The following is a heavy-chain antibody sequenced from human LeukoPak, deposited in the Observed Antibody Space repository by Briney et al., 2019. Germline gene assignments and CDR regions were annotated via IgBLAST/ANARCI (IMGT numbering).Heavy chain of an antibody. CDR1: AFTFSSYA. Sequence: GGSLRLSCAASAFTFSSYAMTWVRQAPGKGLDWVSTIGGSGDSTSYADSLKGRFTISRDNAKNTVYLQMSSLRAEDTAVYYCATEDSGRDYFDYWGQGTLVTVSS. CDR3: ATEDSGRDYFDY. CDR2: IGGSGDST. D-gene: IGHD5-12*01. V-gene: IGHV3-23*01. J-gene: IGHJ4*02.